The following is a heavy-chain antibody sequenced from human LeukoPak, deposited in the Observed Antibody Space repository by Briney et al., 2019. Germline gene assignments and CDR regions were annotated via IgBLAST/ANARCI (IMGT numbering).Heavy chain of an antibody. V-gene: IGHV3-30-3*01. Sequence: GGSLRLSCAASGFTFSSYAMHWVRQAPGTGLEWVAVISYDGSNKYYADSVKGRFTISRDNSKNTLYLQMNSLRAEDTAVYYCAIIGTHYYDSSGYNWFDPWGQGTLVTVSS. D-gene: IGHD3-22*01. CDR2: ISYDGSNK. CDR1: GFTFSSYA. CDR3: AIIGTHYYDSSGYNWFDP. J-gene: IGHJ5*02.